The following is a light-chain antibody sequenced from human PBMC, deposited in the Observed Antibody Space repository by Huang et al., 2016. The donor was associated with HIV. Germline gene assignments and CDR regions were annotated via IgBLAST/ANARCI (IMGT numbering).Light chain of an antibody. CDR2: GAS. CDR3: QQYNNWPPKIT. V-gene: IGKV3-15*01. J-gene: IGKJ5*01. CDR1: QSVSSN. Sequence: EIVMTQSPATLSVSPGERATLSCRASQSVSSNLAWYQQKPGQAPGLLIYGASTRANGIPARFSGSGSGTEFTLTISSLQSEDFAVYYCQQYNNWPPKITFGQGTRLEIK.